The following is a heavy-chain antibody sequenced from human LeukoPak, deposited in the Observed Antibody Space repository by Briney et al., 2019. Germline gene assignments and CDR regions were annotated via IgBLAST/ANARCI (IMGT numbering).Heavy chain of an antibody. CDR1: GGSISSGSYY. Sequence: SETLSLTCTVSGGSISSGSYYWSWIRQPAGKGLEWIGRIYTSGSTNYNPSLKSRVTISVDTSKNQFSLKLSSVTAADTAVYYCAREGDVAAGGFDYWGQGTLVTVSS. CDR2: IYTSGST. D-gene: IGHD6-13*01. J-gene: IGHJ4*02. V-gene: IGHV4-61*02. CDR3: AREGDVAAGGFDY.